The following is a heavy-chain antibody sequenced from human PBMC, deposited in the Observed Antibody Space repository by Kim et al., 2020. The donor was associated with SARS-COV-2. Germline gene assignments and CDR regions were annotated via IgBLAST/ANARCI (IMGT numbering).Heavy chain of an antibody. CDR2: ISAYNGNT. Sequence: ASVKVSCKASGYTFTSYGISWVRQAPGQGLEWMGWISAYNGNTNYAQKLQGRVTMTTDTSTSTAYMELRSLRSDDTAVYYCARVPPLIAYYYDSSGPLDYWGQGTLVTVSS. J-gene: IGHJ4*02. CDR3: ARVPPLIAYYYDSSGPLDY. D-gene: IGHD3-22*01. CDR1: GYTFTSYG. V-gene: IGHV1-18*01.